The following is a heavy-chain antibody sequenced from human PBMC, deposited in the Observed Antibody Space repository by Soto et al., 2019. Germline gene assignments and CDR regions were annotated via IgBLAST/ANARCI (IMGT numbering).Heavy chain of an antibody. CDR1: GGSISSSNW. J-gene: IGHJ4*02. CDR2: IYHSGST. Sequence: QVQLQESGPGLVKPSGTLSLTCAVSGGSISSSNWWSWVRQPPGKGLEWIGEIYHSGSTNYNPSLTSRXXIXVAXSKNQFSLKLSSVTAADTAVYYCARVRVGVAGLDYWGQGTLVTVSS. D-gene: IGHD6-19*01. V-gene: IGHV4-4*02. CDR3: ARVRVGVAGLDY.